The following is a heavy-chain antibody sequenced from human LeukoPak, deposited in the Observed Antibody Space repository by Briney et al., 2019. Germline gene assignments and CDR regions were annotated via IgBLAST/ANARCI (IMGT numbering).Heavy chain of an antibody. D-gene: IGHD5-18*01. CDR3: TRGGYSFDY. CDR1: GFSLSGYW. V-gene: IGHV3-7*01. CDR2: LHADGVEQ. J-gene: IGHJ4*02. Sequence: GGSLRLSCAASGFSLSGYWMTWVRQAPGKGLEWVARLHADGVEQNYVDSVTGRFTMSRDNAKNSLDLQMNSLRVEDTAVYYCTRGGYSFDYLGQGTLVAVSS.